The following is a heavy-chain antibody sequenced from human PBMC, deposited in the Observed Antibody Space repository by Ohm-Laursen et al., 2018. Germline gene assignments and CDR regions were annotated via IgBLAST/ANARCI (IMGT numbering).Heavy chain of an antibody. Sequence: ASVKVSCKASGYSFSGYYMHWVRQAPGQGLEWMGWINPNSGGTNFAQKFQGRVTMTRDTPVSTAYMELSSLTSDDTAVYYCARDLREQWLVYGFDIWGQGTMVTV. V-gene: IGHV1-2*02. CDR1: GYSFSGYY. CDR3: ARDLREQWLVYGFDI. J-gene: IGHJ3*02. D-gene: IGHD6-19*01. CDR2: INPNSGGT.